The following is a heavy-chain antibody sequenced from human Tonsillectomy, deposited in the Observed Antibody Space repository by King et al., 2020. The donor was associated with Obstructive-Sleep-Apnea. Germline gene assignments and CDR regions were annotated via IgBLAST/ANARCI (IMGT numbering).Heavy chain of an antibody. CDR1: GGAFGGHY. CDR2: IDHSGST. CDR3: ARRDDS. Sequence: VQLQQWGAGLLKPSETLSLTCAVLGGAFGGHYWSWIRQPPGKGLEWIGEIDHSGSTNYNPSLKSRVTISLDTSKNQFSLRLSSVTAADTAVYYCARRDDSWGQGTLVTVSS. V-gene: IGHV4-34*01. J-gene: IGHJ4*02.